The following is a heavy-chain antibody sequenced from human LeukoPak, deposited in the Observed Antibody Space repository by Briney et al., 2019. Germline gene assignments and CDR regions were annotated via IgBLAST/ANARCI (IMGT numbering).Heavy chain of an antibody. CDR3: ARDLKPVSGSSGY. CDR2: IYYSGST. V-gene: IGHV4-39*07. D-gene: IGHD1-26*01. Sequence: SETLSLTCTVSGGSISSSSYYWGWIRQPPGKGLEWIGSIYYSGSTYYNPSLKSRVTMSVDTSKNQFSLKLSSVTAADTAVYYCARDLKPVSGSSGYWGQGTLVTVSS. J-gene: IGHJ4*02. CDR1: GGSISSSSYY.